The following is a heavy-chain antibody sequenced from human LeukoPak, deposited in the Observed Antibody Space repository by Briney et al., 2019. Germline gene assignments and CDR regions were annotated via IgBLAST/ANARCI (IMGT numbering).Heavy chain of an antibody. CDR3: ARVGGVTTTLN. CDR2: IYHSGST. CDR1: GFTFDDYG. D-gene: IGHD4-17*01. J-gene: IGHJ4*02. V-gene: IGHV4-4*02. Sequence: GSLRLSCAASGFTFDDYGMSWVRQPPGKGLEWIGEIYHSGSTNYNPSLKSRVTISVDKSKNQFSLKLSSVTAADTAVYYCARVGGVTTTLNWGQGTLVTVSS.